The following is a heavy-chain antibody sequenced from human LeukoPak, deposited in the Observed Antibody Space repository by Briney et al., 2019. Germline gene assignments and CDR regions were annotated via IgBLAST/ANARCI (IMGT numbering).Heavy chain of an antibody. CDR2: IKPDGSGK. V-gene: IGHV3-7*01. J-gene: IGHJ4*02. CDR1: GLTFSSYW. Sequence: GGSLRLSCAASGLTFSSYWMSWVRQAPGKGPEWEANIKPDGSGKYYVDSVKGRFTISRDNAENSLFLHMNSLRAEDTAVYYCARCAVAAAGDYWGRGTLVTVSS. CDR3: ARCAVAAAGDY. D-gene: IGHD6-13*01.